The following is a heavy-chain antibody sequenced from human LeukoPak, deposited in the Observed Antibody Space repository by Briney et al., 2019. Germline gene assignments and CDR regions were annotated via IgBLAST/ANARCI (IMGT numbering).Heavy chain of an antibody. D-gene: IGHD2-15*01. CDR2: ISTYNGHT. Sequence: ASVKVSCKASGYTFTSYGISWVRQAPGQGLEWMGWISTYNGHTNYARKVQGRVTMTTDTSTSTAYMELRSLRPDDTAVYYCAREGGRYCSGGSCYSSNGWYGGLNYWGQGTLVTVSS. J-gene: IGHJ4*02. V-gene: IGHV1-18*04. CDR1: GYTFTSYG. CDR3: AREGGRYCSGGSCYSSNGWYGGLNY.